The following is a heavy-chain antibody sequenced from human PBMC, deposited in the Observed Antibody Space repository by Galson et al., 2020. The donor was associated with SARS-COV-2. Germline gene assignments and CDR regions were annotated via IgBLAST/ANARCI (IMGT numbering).Heavy chain of an antibody. CDR2: IYSGGST. CDR3: AREGGAVAGTGLVGYFDL. V-gene: IGHV3-53*04. D-gene: IGHD6-19*01. CDR1: GFTVSSNY. Sequence: GGSLRLSCAASGFTVSSNYMSWVRQAPGKGLEWVSVIYSGGSTYYADSVKGRFTISRHNSKNTLYLQMNSLRAEDTAVYYCAREGGAVAGTGLVGYFDLWGRGTLVTVSS. J-gene: IGHJ2*01.